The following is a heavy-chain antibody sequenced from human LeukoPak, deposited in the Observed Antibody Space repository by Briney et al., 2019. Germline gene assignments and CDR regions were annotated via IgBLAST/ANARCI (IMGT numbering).Heavy chain of an antibody. CDR1: YW. V-gene: IGHV5-51*01. Sequence: YWXGWGRQVPGKGVEWMGIIYPRDSDTRYSPSFQAQVTISADKSISTAYLQWSSLKASDTAMYYCARHSYYYYYMDVWGKGTTVTVSS. CDR2: IYPRDSDT. J-gene: IGHJ6*03. CDR3: ARHSYYYYYMDV.